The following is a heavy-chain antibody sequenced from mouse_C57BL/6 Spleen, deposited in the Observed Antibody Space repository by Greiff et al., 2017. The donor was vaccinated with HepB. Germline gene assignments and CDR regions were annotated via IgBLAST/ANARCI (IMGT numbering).Heavy chain of an antibody. V-gene: IGHV1-7*01. J-gene: IGHJ1*03. CDR3: ASGYYGNWYFDV. CDR1: GYTFTSYW. Sequence: QVQLQQSGAELAQPGASVTLSCTASGYTFTSYWMHWVNQRPGQGLEWIGYINPSSGYTKYNQKFKDKATLTADKSSSTSYMQLSSLTYEDSAVYYCASGYYGNWYFDVWGTGTTVTVSS. D-gene: IGHD2-3*01. CDR2: INPSSGYT.